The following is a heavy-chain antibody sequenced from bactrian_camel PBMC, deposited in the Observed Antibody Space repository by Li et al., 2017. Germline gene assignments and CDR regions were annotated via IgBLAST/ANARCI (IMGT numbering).Heavy chain of an antibody. D-gene: IGHD3*01. CDR2: IDSNGST. CDR3: AAVAEGRTVEGGVSLWTLFESGY. V-gene: IGHV3S53*01. CDR1: RFTYRTYT. Sequence: VQLVESGGGSVQAGGSLRLSCTASRFTYRTYTMAWFRQAPGMQREGVAGIDSNGSTKYADSVKGRFTVFKGNAGKTLYLQMNSLRPEDTAMYYCAAVAEGRTVEGGVSLWTLFESGYWGQGTQVT. J-gene: IGHJ4*01.